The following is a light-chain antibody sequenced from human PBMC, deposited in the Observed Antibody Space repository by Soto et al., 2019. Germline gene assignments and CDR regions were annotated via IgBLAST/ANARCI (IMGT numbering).Light chain of an antibody. CDR1: NSNIGADYA. CDR3: QSYDSRLSGSV. Sequence: QSVLTQPPSVSGAPGQRVTISCTGRNSNIGADYAVHWSHHLAGTAPLHRLPVDTSRPSGVPDRFSGSKSGASASLAITDLQAEDEADYYCQSYDSRLSGSVFGTGTKVT. J-gene: IGLJ1*01. CDR2: VDT. V-gene: IGLV1-40*01.